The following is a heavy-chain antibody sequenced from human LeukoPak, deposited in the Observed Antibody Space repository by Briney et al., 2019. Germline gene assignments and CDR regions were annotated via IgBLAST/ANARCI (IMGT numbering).Heavy chain of an antibody. J-gene: IGHJ6*03. V-gene: IGHV4-34*01. D-gene: IGHD4-17*01. CDR3: ARGTTVPTFEDYYYYMDV. CDR1: GGSFSDYS. Sequence: SETLSLTCAVYGGSFSDYSWSWIRQPPGKGLEWIGEINHSGGTNHNPSLMSRVIMSVDTSKNQFSLKVSSVTAADTAVYYCARGTTVPTFEDYYYYMDVWGKGTTVTVSS. CDR2: INHSGGT.